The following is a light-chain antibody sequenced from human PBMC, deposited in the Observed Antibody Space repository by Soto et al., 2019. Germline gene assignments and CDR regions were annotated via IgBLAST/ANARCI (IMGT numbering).Light chain of an antibody. CDR3: QQYKSYSRT. CDR2: DAS. V-gene: IGKV1-5*01. J-gene: IGKJ1*01. CDR1: QSINTW. Sequence: IQITHSPSTLSASVGDRVTITCRASQSINTWLAWYQQKPGNAPKLLIYDASSLESGVPSRFSGSGSGTEFTFTISSLQPDDFATYYCQQYKSYSRTFGQGPKVDIK.